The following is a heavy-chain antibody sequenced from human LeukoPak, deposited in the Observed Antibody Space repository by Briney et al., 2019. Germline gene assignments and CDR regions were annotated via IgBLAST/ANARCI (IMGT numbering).Heavy chain of an antibody. CDR1: GFTFAAYE. D-gene: IGHD2/OR15-2a*01. Sequence: GGSLRLSCAASGFTFAAYEINWVRQAPGKGLEWVSYISGSGRTTYYADSVKGRFTIPWDNGKNSVYLQMNILRAEDTAVYYCARGVYGRFDSWGQGTLVTVSS. CDR3: ARGVYGRFDS. CDR2: ISGSGRTT. V-gene: IGHV3-48*03. J-gene: IGHJ5*01.